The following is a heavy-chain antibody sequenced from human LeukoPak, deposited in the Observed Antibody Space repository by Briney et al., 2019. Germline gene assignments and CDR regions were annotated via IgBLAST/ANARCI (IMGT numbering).Heavy chain of an antibody. J-gene: IGHJ4*02. CDR2: IYYSGST. V-gene: IGHV4-59*01. Sequence: PSETLSLTCTVSGGSISSYYWSWIRQPPGKGLEWIGYIYYSGSTNYNPSLKSRVTISVDTSKNQFSLKLSSVTAADTAVYYCARRRGSSWTLGYWGQGTLVTVSS. D-gene: IGHD6-13*01. CDR1: GGSISSYY. CDR3: ARRRGSSWTLGY.